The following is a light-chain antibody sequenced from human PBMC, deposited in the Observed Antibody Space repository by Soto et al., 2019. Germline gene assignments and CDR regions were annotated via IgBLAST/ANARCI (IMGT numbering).Light chain of an antibody. V-gene: IGKV3-20*01. CDR3: QQHRISPPMST. CDR1: HSVSSNY. J-gene: IGKJ2*01. Sequence: EIVLTQSPGTLSLSPGERATLSCRASHSVSSNYLAWYQQKPGQAPRLLIYGASRRATGIPDRFRGSGSGTGFTLTISRLEPEDFAVYYCQQHRISPPMSTLGPRSKLEIK. CDR2: GAS.